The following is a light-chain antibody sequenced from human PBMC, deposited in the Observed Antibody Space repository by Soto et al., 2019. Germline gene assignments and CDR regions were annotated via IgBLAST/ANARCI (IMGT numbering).Light chain of an antibody. V-gene: IGKV3-20*01. J-gene: IGKJ5*01. Sequence: EIVLTQSPGTLSLSPGERATLSCRASQSVTSTYLAWYQQRPGQTPTLLISDTSIRATGIPDRFSGSGSGTDFTLAISRLEPEDFAVYYCQQYGTSPITFG. CDR1: QSVTSTY. CDR2: DTS. CDR3: QQYGTSPIT.